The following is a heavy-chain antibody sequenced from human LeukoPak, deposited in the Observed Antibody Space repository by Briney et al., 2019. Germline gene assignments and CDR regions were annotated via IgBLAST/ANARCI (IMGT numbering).Heavy chain of an antibody. J-gene: IGHJ4*02. Sequence: GESLKISCMGSGYSFTSYWIGWVRQMPGKGLEWMGIIYPGDSDTRYSPSFQGQVTISADKSISTAYLQWSSLKASDTAMYYCARRIGTTGTSRLFDYWGQGTLVTVSS. CDR2: IYPGDSDT. D-gene: IGHD1-1*01. CDR3: ARRIGTTGTSRLFDY. CDR1: GYSFTSYW. V-gene: IGHV5-51*01.